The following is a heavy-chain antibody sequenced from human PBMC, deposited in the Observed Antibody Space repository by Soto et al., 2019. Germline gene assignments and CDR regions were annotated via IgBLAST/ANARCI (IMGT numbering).Heavy chain of an antibody. CDR2: MNPNSGNT. CDR3: ARGWGTAMAILKYYFDF. J-gene: IGHJ4*02. V-gene: IGHV1-8*02. Sequence: ASVKVSCKASRYTFTSHDINWVRQATGQGLEWMGWMNPNSGNTGYAQKFQGRVTMTRDTSVSTAYMELSSLRSEDTAVYYCARGWGTAMAILKYYFDFWGQGTLVTVSS. CDR1: RYTFTSHD. D-gene: IGHD5-18*01.